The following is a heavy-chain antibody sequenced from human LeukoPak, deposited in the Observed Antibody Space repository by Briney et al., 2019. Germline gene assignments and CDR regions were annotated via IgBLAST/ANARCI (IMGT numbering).Heavy chain of an antibody. CDR1: GGTFSSYA. CDR2: IIPIFGTA. Sequence: SVKVSCKASGGTFSSYAISWVRQAPGQGLEWTGRIIPIFGTANYAQKFQGRVTITTDESTSTAYMELSSLRSEDTAVYYCARDAGHSSSWYDYYYHYMDVWGKGTTVTVSS. V-gene: IGHV1-69*05. J-gene: IGHJ6*03. D-gene: IGHD6-13*01. CDR3: ARDAGHSSSWYDYYYHYMDV.